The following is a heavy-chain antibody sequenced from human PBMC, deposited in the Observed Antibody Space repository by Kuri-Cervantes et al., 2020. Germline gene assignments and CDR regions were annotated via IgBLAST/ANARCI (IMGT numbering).Heavy chain of an antibody. CDR3: TTHGGLFSAASTWYCLDY. V-gene: IGHV3-15*01. CDR1: GFTFSNAW. CDR2: IKSKTDGGTT. D-gene: IGHD6-13*01. Sequence: GESLKISCAASGFTFSNAWMSWVRQAPGKGLEWVGRIKSKTDGGTTDYAAPVKGRFTISRDDSKNTLYLQMNSLKTEDTAVYYCTTHGGLFSAASTWYCLDYWGQGTLVTVSS. J-gene: IGHJ4*02.